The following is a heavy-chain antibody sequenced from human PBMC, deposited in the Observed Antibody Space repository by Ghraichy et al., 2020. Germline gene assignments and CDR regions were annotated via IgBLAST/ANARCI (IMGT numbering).Heavy chain of an antibody. CDR1: GFTFDDYA. Sequence: GGSLRLSCAASGFTFDDYAMHWVRQAPGKGLEWVSGISWNSGSIGYADSVKGRFTISRDNAKSSLYLQMNSLRAEDTALYYCAKGVYGMDVWGQGTTVTVSS. V-gene: IGHV3-9*01. CDR3: AKGVYGMDV. J-gene: IGHJ6*02. CDR2: ISWNSGSI.